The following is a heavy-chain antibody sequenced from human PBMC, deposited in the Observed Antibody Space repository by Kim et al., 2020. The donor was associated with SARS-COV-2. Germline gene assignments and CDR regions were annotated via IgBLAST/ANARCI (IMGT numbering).Heavy chain of an antibody. D-gene: IGHD5-12*01. Sequence: SETLSLTCTVSGGSISSYYWSWIRQPPGKGLEWIGYISYSGSTNYNPSLKSRVTISVDTSKNQFSLKLSSVTAADTAVYYCARLGLGYSGYGASGGVVASPRHARDIWGQRTMLTVSS. CDR3: ARLGLGYSGYGASGGVVASPRHARDI. J-gene: IGHJ3*02. CDR1: GGSISSYY. V-gene: IGHV4-59*08. CDR2: ISYSGST.